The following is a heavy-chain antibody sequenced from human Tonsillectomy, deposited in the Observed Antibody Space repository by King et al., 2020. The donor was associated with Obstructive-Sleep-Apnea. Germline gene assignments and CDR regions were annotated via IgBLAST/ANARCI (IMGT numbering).Heavy chain of an antibody. CDR3: ARDASAMEARFDS. J-gene: IGHJ4*02. CDR1: GFTFSNYY. Sequence: VQLVESGGGLVKPGGSLKLSCAASGFTFSNYYMSWIRQAPGKGLEWVSYMSSSGSTIYYADSVKGRCTISRDNAKNSLYLQMNTLRAEDTAVYYCARDASAMEARFDSWGQGTLVTVSA. V-gene: IGHV3-11*01. D-gene: IGHD6-6*01. CDR2: MSSSGSTI.